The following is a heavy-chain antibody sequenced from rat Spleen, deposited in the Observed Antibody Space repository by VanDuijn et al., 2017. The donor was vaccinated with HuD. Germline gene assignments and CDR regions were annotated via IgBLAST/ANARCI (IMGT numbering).Heavy chain of an antibody. CDR3: ARDYGSNLGVDH. CDR1: GFSLSSYG. CDR2: IWANGKT. Sequence: QVQLKESGPGLVQPSQTLSLTCTVSGFSLSSYGVLWVRQPPGKSLEWMGVIWANGKTNSNSVLKSRLSISRDTSQNQVFLKMNDLQTEDTAMYFCARDYGSNLGVDHWGQGVMVTVSS. J-gene: IGHJ2*01. D-gene: IGHD1-9*01. V-gene: IGHV2S61*01.